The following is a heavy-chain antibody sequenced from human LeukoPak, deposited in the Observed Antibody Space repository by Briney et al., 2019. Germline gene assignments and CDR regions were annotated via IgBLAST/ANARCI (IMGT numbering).Heavy chain of an antibody. D-gene: IGHD2-15*01. J-gene: IGHJ4*02. Sequence: GGSLRLSCAASGFSVINNYMSWVRQAPGKGLEWVSVIYSGGTTYYADSVKCRFTISRDNSKNTLYLQMNSLRAEDKAVYYCAKDPYCSYWGQGTLVTVSS. CDR3: AKDPYCSY. V-gene: IGHV3-66*01. CDR1: GFSVINNY. CDR2: IYSGGTT.